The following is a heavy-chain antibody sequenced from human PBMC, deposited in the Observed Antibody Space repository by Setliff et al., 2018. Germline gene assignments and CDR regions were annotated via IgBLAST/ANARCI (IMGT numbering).Heavy chain of an antibody. V-gene: IGHV4-39*01. J-gene: IGHJ3*02. D-gene: IGHD1-26*01. CDR2: FYFGENT. Sequence: SETLSLTCTVSGGSISSHGFYWGWIRQPPGEGLEWIGSFYFGENTHYNPSLKSRLTISVDTSKTQFSLQPSSVTAADTAVYYCARHGRYTGTYADAFDIWGQGTMVTVSS. CDR1: GGSISSHGFY. CDR3: ARHGRYTGTYADAFDI.